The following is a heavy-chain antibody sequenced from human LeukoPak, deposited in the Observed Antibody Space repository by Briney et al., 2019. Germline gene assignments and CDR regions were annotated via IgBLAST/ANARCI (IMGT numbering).Heavy chain of an antibody. Sequence: ASVKVSCKASGYTFTGYYMHWVRQAPGQGLEWIGWINPNSGGTNYAQKFQGRVTMTRDTSISTAYMELSRLRSDDTAVYYCASDILTGYYHVFDYWGQGTLVTVSS. J-gene: IGHJ4*02. V-gene: IGHV1-2*02. CDR2: INPNSGGT. CDR3: ASDILTGYYHVFDY. CDR1: GYTFTGYY. D-gene: IGHD3-9*01.